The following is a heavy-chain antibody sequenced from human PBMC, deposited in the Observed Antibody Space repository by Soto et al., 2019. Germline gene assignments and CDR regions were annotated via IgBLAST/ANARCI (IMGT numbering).Heavy chain of an antibody. V-gene: IGHV1-18*04. CDR1: VFTSSG. Sequence: QDQLVQSGAEVKKPGASVKVSCKASVFTSSGISWVRQAPGQRLEWMGRISTHNGNTIYAQKFQGRVIMTMDTYTATVYMELRSLRPDDTAVYLCAREGILGLFDAYDLWGQGTMVTVSS. CDR3: AREGILGLFDAYDL. CDR2: ISTHNGNT. D-gene: IGHD3-10*01. J-gene: IGHJ3*01.